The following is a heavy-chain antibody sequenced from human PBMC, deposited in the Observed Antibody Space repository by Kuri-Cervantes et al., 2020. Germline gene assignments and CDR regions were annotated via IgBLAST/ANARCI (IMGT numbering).Heavy chain of an antibody. CDR3: ARDERFGEPPR. J-gene: IGHJ4*02. V-gene: IGHV3-23*01. CDR1: GFTFNTYA. Sequence: GGSLRLSCAASGFTFNTYAMTWVRQAPGKGLEWVSALTDSGGTTYYADSVKGRFTISRDNSKNTLYLQMNSLRSDDTAVYYCARDERFGEPPRWGQGTLVTVSS. D-gene: IGHD3-10*01. CDR2: LTDSGGTT.